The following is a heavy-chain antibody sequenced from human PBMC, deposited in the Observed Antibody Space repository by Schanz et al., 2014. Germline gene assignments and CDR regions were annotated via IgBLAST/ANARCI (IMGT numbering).Heavy chain of an antibody. Sequence: QVQLVQSEAEVKKPGSSVMVSCKASGGTFSSYTISWVRQAPGQGLEWMGRIIPILGIANYAQNFQGRVTITADKSTSTAYMELTSLRSEDTAVYYCAGTYCSSTSCYTGYYYMDVWDKGTTVTVSS. D-gene: IGHD2-2*02. J-gene: IGHJ6*03. CDR2: IIPILGIA. V-gene: IGHV1-69*02. CDR3: AGTYCSSTSCYTGYYYMDV. CDR1: GGTFSSYT.